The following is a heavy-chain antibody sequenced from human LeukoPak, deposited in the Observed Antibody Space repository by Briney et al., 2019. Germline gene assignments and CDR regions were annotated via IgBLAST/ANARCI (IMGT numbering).Heavy chain of an antibody. D-gene: IGHD4-23*01. CDR2: IAAYNSDT. CDR3: ARKPRTTVEDY. V-gene: IGHV1-18*01. CDR1: VYTFTSYG. J-gene: IGHJ4*02. Sequence: ASVKVSCKASVYTFTSYGFSWVRQAPGQGLEWTGWIAAYNSDTNYAQMFQGRATMTTDTSTSTAYMELRSLRFDDTAVYYCARKPRTTVEDYWGQGTLVTVSS.